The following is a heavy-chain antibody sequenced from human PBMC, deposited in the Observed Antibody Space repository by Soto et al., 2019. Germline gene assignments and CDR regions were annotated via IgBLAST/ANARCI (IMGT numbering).Heavy chain of an antibody. D-gene: IGHD2-2*01. V-gene: IGHV4-34*01. J-gene: IGHJ6*02. CDR3: ARLPGGYCRRTRCCEHYYYGMDV. CDR2: INHSGST. Sequence: SETLSLTCAVYGGSFSGYYWSWIRQPPGKGLEWIGEINHSGSTNYNPSLKSRVTISVDTSKNQFSLKLSSVSAADKAVYYCARLPGGYCRRTRCCEHYYYGMDVCGQXTTVTVSS. CDR1: GGSFSGYY.